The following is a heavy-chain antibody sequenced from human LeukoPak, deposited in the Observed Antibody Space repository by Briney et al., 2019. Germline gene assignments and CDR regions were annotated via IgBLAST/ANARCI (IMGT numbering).Heavy chain of an antibody. J-gene: IGHJ3*02. CDR2: MNWNGRRR. CDR3: ARAVVKGAFDI. D-gene: IGHD4-23*01. CDR1: GFTFVDYG. Sequence: GGSLRLSCAASGFTFVDYGMSWVRPGPGKGLGGFSGMNWNGRRRGYADTGKGRFTISRDNAKNSLYLQMNSLRAEDTALYYCARAVVKGAFDIWGQGTMVTVSS. V-gene: IGHV3-20*04.